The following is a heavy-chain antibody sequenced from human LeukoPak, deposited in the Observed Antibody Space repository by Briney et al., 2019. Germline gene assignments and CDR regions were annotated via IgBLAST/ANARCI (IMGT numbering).Heavy chain of an antibody. D-gene: IGHD3-9*01. J-gene: IGHJ3*02. Sequence: ASVKVSCKASGYTFTSYGISWVRQAPGQGLEWMGWISAYNGNTNYAQKLQGRVTMTTDTPTSTAYMELRSLRSEDTAVYYCATPSYDILTGYLRWHAFDIWGQGTMVTVSS. CDR2: ISAYNGNT. V-gene: IGHV1-18*01. CDR3: ATPSYDILTGYLRWHAFDI. CDR1: GYTFTSYG.